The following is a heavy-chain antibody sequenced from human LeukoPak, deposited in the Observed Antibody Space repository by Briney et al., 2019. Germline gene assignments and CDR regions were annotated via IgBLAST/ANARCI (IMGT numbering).Heavy chain of an antibody. CDR1: GGSISSSSYY. CDR2: IYYSGST. Sequence: PSETLSLTCTVSGGSISSSSYYWSWIRQPPGKGLEWIGSIYYSGSTYYNPSLKSRVTISVDTSKNQFSLKFNSVTAADTALYYCARHVSSGFDYWGQGTLVTVSS. J-gene: IGHJ4*02. D-gene: IGHD6-19*01. CDR3: ARHVSSGFDY. V-gene: IGHV4-39*01.